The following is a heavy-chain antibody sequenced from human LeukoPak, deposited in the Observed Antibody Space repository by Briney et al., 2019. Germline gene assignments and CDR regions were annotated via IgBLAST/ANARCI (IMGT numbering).Heavy chain of an antibody. Sequence: PGGSLRLSCAASGFTFSSYGMHWVRQAPGKGLEWVAVISYDGSNKYYADSVKGRFTISRDNSKNTLYLQMNSLRAEDTAVYYCASGSRMRWFGYWGQGTLVTVSS. J-gene: IGHJ4*02. CDR1: GFTFSSYG. CDR3: ASGSRMRWFGY. CDR2: ISYDGSNK. V-gene: IGHV3-30*03. D-gene: IGHD2-15*01.